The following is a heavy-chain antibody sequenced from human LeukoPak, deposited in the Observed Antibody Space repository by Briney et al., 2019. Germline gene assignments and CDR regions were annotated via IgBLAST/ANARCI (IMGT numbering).Heavy chain of an antibody. CDR1: GFTVSGTH. J-gene: IGHJ5*01. CDR2: MYTGGTT. D-gene: IGHD2-21*02. Sequence: GGSLRLSCAASGFTVSGTHMSWVRQAPAKGLEWVSAMYTGGTTYYADSVTGRFTVSRDTSRNTLFLHMDSLRAEDTAVYYCAKDEVTSGGGLASWGQGTLVIVSS. V-gene: IGHV3-53*01. CDR3: AKDEVTSGGGLAS.